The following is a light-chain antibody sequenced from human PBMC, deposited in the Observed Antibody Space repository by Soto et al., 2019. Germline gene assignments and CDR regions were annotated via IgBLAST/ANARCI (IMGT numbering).Light chain of an antibody. Sequence: QSALTQPRSVSGSPGQSVTISCTGTSSDVGGYNYVSWYQQHPGKAPKLMIYDVSKRPSGVPVRFSGSKSGNTASLTLSGLQAEDEADYYGCSYAGSYTPVVFGGGTQLTVL. V-gene: IGLV2-11*01. CDR3: CSYAGSYTPVV. CDR2: DVS. CDR1: SSDVGGYNY. J-gene: IGLJ2*01.